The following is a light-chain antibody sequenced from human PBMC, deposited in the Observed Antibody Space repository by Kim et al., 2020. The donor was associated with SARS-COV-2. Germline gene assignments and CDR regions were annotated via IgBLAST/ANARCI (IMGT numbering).Light chain of an antibody. Sequence: PGQTASITCSGYKLGDKYVSWYQQKPGQSPVVVIYHDNQRPARIPGRFSGSNSGNTATLTISGTQAMDAADYYCQAWDSSTHNYVFGGGTKVTVL. J-gene: IGLJ1*01. V-gene: IGLV3-1*01. CDR3: QAWDSSTHNYV. CDR2: HDN. CDR1: KLGDKY.